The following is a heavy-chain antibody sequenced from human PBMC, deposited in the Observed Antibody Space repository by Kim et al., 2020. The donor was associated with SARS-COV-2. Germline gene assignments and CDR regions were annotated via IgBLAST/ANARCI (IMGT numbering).Heavy chain of an antibody. CDR2: INPNSGGT. D-gene: IGHD3-22*01. V-gene: IGHV1-2*06. J-gene: IGHJ4*02. Sequence: ASVKVSCKASGYTFTGYYMHWVRQAPGQGLEWMGRINPNSGGTNYAQKFQGRVTMTRDTSISTAYMELSRLRSDDTAVYYCARVHENYYDSSGYYLDYWGQGTLVTVSS. CDR1: GYTFTGYY. CDR3: ARVHENYYDSSGYYLDY.